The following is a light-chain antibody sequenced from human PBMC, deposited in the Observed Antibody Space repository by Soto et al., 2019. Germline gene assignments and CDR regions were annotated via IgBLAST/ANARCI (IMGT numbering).Light chain of an antibody. CDR1: SSDIGRYNY. CDR2: EVS. V-gene: IGLV2-14*01. J-gene: IGLJ2*01. CDR3: SSYTSSSTLGV. Sequence: QSALTQPASVSGSPGQSITISCTGTSSDIGRYNYVSWYQHHPGKAPKLMIYEVSNRPSGVSNRFSGSKSGNTASLTISGLQAEDDADYYCSSYTSSSTLGVFGGGTKLTVL.